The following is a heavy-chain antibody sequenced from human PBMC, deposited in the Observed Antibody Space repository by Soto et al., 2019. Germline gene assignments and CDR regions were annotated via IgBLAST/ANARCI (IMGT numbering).Heavy chain of an antibody. V-gene: IGHV4-59*08. CDR1: GGSISSYY. CDR2: IYYSGST. J-gene: IGHJ6*02. Sequence: SETLSLTCTVSGGSISSYYWSWIRQPPGKGLEWIGYIYYSGSTNYNPSLKSRVTISVDTSKNQFSLKLSSVTAADTAVYYCARHGSSRVTMNNYYYYGMDVWGQGTTVTVSS. CDR3: ARHGSSRVTMNNYYYYGMDV. D-gene: IGHD3-22*01.